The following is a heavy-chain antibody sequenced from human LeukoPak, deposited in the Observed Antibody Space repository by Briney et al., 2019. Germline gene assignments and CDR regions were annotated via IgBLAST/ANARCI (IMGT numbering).Heavy chain of an antibody. CDR1: GGSISSGDYY. CDR3: ARGYCTSTSCYPPDAFDI. CDR2: ICYSGST. D-gene: IGHD2-2*01. V-gene: IGHV4-30-4*08. J-gene: IGHJ3*02. Sequence: SETLSLTCTVSGGSISSGDYYWSWIRQPPGKGLEWIGYICYSGSTYYNPSLKSRVTISVDTSKNQFSLKLNSVTAADTAVYYCARGYCTSTSCYPPDAFDIWGQGTMVTVSS.